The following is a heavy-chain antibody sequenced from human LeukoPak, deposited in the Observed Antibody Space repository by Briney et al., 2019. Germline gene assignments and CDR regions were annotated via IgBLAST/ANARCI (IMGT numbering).Heavy chain of an antibody. Sequence: SETLSLTCTVSGGSISSYYWSWIRQPPGKGLEWIGYIYYSGSTNYNPSLKGRVTISVDTSKNQFSLTLSSVTVADTAVYYCARVGEVTRDFDYWGQGTLVTVSS. CDR3: ARVGEVTRDFDY. J-gene: IGHJ4*02. CDR2: IYYSGST. V-gene: IGHV4-59*12. D-gene: IGHD3-16*01. CDR1: GGSISSYY.